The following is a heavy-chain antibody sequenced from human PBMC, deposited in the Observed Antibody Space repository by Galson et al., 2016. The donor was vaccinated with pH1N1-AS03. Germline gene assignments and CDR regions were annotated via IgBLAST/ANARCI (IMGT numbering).Heavy chain of an antibody. CDR2: VSDDGTYK. Sequence: SLRLSCAGSGFTFITYAMHWVRQAPGKGLEWAAGVSDDGTYKEYADSVKGRFTISRDNSKNTLSLQMNSLTAKDTAVYYCAAGIDYWGQGTLVTVSS. V-gene: IGHV3-30*04. J-gene: IGHJ4*02. CDR1: GFTFITYA. D-gene: IGHD6-13*01. CDR3: AAGIDY.